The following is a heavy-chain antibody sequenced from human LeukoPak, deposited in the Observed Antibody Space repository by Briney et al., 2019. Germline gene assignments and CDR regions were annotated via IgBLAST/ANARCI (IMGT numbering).Heavy chain of an antibody. V-gene: IGHV3-13*01. CDR2: IGTAGDT. Sequence: GGSLRLSCAASGFTFSSYAIHWVRQATGKGLEWVSAIGTAGDTYYPGSVKGRFTISRENAKNTLYLQMNSLRAEDTAVYYCAKDLGDGYNHYFDYWGQGTLVTVSS. CDR1: GFTFSSYA. J-gene: IGHJ4*02. D-gene: IGHD5-24*01. CDR3: AKDLGDGYNHYFDY.